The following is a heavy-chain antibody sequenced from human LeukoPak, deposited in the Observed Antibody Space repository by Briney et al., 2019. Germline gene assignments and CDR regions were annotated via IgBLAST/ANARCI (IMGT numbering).Heavy chain of an antibody. CDR2: IIPIFGTA. CDR3: ARGHSGWYYYYYMDV. J-gene: IGHJ6*03. V-gene: IGHV1-69*05. D-gene: IGHD3-9*01. CDR1: GSTFSSYA. Sequence: SMKVSCKASGSTFSSYAISWVRQAPGQGLEWMGGIIPIFGTANYAQKFQGRVTITTDESTSTAYMELSSLRSEDTAVYYCARGHSGWYYYYYMDVWGKGTTVTVSS.